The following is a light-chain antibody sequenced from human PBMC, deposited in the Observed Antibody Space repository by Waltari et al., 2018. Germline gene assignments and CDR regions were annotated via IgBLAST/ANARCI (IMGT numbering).Light chain of an antibody. CDR1: QSINMW. CDR3: QHYNNYFPLT. Sequence: DIQMKQSPSTLSASVGDRVTITCRASQSINMWLAWYQQKPGKAPKLLIYKASNLESGVPSRFSGSGSATEFTLTISSLQPDDFATYYCQHYNNYFPLTFGGGTKVEVK. J-gene: IGKJ4*01. V-gene: IGKV1-5*03. CDR2: KAS.